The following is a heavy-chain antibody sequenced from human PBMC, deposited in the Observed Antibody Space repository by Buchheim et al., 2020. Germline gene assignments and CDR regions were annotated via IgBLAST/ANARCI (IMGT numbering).Heavy chain of an antibody. D-gene: IGHD3-10*01. CDR3: AKDIRGPRVGWVFDY. Sequence: EVQLLESGGGLLQPGGSLRLSCAASGFTFRSYAMSWVRQAPGKGLEWVSAISGLGGSTYYAASVKGRFTISRDNSKNTLYLQMNSLRAEDTAVYYCAKDIRGPRVGWVFDYWGQGTL. J-gene: IGHJ4*02. CDR2: ISGLGGST. V-gene: IGHV3-23*01. CDR1: GFTFRSYA.